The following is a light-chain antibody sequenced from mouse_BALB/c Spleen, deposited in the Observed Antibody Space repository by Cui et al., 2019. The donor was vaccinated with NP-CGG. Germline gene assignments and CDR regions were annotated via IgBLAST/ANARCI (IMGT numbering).Light chain of an antibody. J-gene: IGLJ1*01. CDR3: ALWYSNHWV. CDR2: GTN. V-gene: IGLV1*01. CDR1: TGAVTNSNY. Sequence: AVVTQESPLTTSPGETVTLTCRSSTGAVTNSNYANWVQEKPDQLFTGLIGGTNNRAPGVPARFSGSLIGDKAALIITGAQIEDEAIYFCALWYSNHWVFGGGTKLTVL.